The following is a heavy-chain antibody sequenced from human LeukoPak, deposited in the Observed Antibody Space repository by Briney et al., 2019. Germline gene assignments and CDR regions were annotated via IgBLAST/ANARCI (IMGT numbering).Heavy chain of an antibody. V-gene: IGHV3-23*01. Sequence: PGGSLRLSCAASGFIFSAYAMSWVRQAPGKGLEWVSTISGSGGSTYYADSVKGRFTISRDNSKNTLYLQMNSLRAEDTAVYYCARDRGSSWQYDYWGQGTLVTVSS. CDR2: ISGSGGST. J-gene: IGHJ4*02. CDR1: GFIFSAYA. CDR3: ARDRGSSWQYDY. D-gene: IGHD6-13*01.